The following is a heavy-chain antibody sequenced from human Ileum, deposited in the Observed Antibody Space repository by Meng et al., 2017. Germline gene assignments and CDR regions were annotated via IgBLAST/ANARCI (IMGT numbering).Heavy chain of an antibody. CDR2: IRDGGAT. Sequence: GESLKISCAASGFTLSGYAISWVRQAPGKGPEWVAAIRDGGATYYADSVQGRFTLSRDYSQNMVFLQMSSLRVDDTAVYFCATLEWYIGHYWGQGKLVTVS. CDR1: GFTLSGYA. D-gene: IGHD3-3*01. J-gene: IGHJ4*02. V-gene: IGHV3-23*01. CDR3: ATLEWYIGHY.